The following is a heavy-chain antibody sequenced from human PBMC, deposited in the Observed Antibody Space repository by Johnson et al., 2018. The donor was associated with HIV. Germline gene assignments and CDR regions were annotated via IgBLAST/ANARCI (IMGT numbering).Heavy chain of an antibody. CDR2: ISGSGGST. V-gene: IGHV3-23*04. CDR3: ARSNAFDI. Sequence: MQLVESGGGLVQPGGSLRLSCAASGFTVSSNYMSWVRQAPGKGLEWVSAISGSGGSTYYADSVKGRFTISRDNSKNTLYLQMNSLRAEDTAVYYCARSNAFDIWGQGTMVTVSS. J-gene: IGHJ3*02. CDR1: GFTVSSNY.